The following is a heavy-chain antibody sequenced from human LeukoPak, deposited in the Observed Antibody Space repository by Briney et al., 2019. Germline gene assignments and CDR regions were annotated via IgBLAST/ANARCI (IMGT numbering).Heavy chain of an antibody. D-gene: IGHD3-10*01. V-gene: IGHV3-30*04. CDR2: ISYDGSNK. CDR1: GFTFSSYA. J-gene: IGHJ5*02. CDR3: ARGGEP. Sequence: GRSLRLSCAASGFTFSSYAMHWVRQAPGKGLEWVAVISYDGSNKYYADSVKGRFTISRDNSKNTLYLQMNSLRAEDTAVYYCARGGEPWGQGTLVTASS.